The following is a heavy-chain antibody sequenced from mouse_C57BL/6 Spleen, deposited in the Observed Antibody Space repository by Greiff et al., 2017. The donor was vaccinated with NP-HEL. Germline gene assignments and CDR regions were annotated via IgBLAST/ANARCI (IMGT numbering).Heavy chain of an antibody. CDR3: ARWGGNYAWFAY. J-gene: IGHJ3*01. V-gene: IGHV1-53*01. D-gene: IGHD2-1*01. Sequence: QVQLKQSGTELVKPGASVKLSCKASGYTFTSYWMHWVKQRPGQGLEWIGNINPSNGGTNYNEKFKSKATLTVDKSSSTAYMQLSSLTSEDSAVYYCARWGGNYAWFAYWGQGTLVTVSA. CDR1: GYTFTSYW. CDR2: INPSNGGT.